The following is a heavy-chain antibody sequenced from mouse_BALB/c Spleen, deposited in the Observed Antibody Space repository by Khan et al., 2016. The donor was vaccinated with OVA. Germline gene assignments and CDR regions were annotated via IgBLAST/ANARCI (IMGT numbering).Heavy chain of an antibody. J-gene: IGHJ2*01. V-gene: IGHV3-1*02. CDR2: IHSSGVT. CDR3: ARFDGRRAVDC. CDR1: GSSITSAYS. Sequence: EVQLQASGPDLVKPSQSLSLTCTVTGSSITSAYSWHWVRQFPGNKLEWMGYIHSSGVTNYNPSLKSRVSISRDTSKHQFFLLLNSVTTEDTATAYFARFDGRRAVDCWGRSSTLAVS. D-gene: IGHD1-1*01.